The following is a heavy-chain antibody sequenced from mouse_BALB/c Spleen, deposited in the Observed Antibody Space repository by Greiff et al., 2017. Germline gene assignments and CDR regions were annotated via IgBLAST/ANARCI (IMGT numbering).Heavy chain of an antibody. Sequence: QVQLQQSGAELVKPGASVKLSCKASGYTFTSYYMYWVKQRPGQGLEWIGEINPSNGGTNFNEKFKSKATLTVDKSSSTAYMQLSSLTSEDSAVYYCTRWRFTTGYYFDYWGQGTTLTVSS. CDR2: INPSNGGT. V-gene: IGHV1S81*02. D-gene: IGHD1-1*01. J-gene: IGHJ2*01. CDR3: TRWRFTTGYYFDY. CDR1: GYTFTSYY.